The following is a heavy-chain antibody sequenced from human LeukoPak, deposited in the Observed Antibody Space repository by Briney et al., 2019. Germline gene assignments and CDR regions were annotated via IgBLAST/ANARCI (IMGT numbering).Heavy chain of an antibody. CDR2: IISNSGTA. V-gene: IGHV1-69*06. CDR3: ARASAYDPPPPPKYYMDV. D-gene: IGHD5-12*01. Sequence: SVKVSCKASGGTLTINGITWVRQAPGQGLEWMGAIISNSGTANYAQKFQGRLTITADKSTNTVYMELASLKSEDTAVYFCARASAYDPPPPPKYYMDVWGKGTTVIVSS. CDR1: GGTLTING. J-gene: IGHJ6*03.